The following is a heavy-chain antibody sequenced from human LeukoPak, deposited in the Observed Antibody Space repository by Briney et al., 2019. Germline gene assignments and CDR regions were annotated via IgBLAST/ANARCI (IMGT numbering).Heavy chain of an antibody. CDR1: GFTFSNYW. Sequence: PGGSLRLSCAASGFTFSNYWMHWVRQAPGKGLEWVSVIYSGGSTYYADSVKGRFTISRDNSKNTLYLQMNSLRAEDTAVYYCARDRMYSGSYPQFDYWGQGTLVTVSS. D-gene: IGHD1-26*01. V-gene: IGHV3-66*01. J-gene: IGHJ4*02. CDR2: IYSGGST. CDR3: ARDRMYSGSYPQFDY.